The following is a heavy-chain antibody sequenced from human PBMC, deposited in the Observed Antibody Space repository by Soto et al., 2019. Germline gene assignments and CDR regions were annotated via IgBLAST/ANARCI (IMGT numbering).Heavy chain of an antibody. CDR1: GYTFSSYA. CDR3: TTGLWFGERIDP. CDR2: INAGNGNT. J-gene: IGHJ5*02. Sequence: ASVKVSCKASGYTFSSYAMHWVRQAPGQRQEWMGWINAGNGNTKYSQKFQGRVTITRDTSASTAYMELSSLRSEDTAVYYCTTGLWFGERIDPWGQGTLVTVSS. D-gene: IGHD3-10*01. V-gene: IGHV1-3*01.